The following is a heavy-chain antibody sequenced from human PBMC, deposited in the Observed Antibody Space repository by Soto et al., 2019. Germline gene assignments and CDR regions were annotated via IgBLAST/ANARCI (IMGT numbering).Heavy chain of an antibody. V-gene: IGHV4-4*02. Sequence: SEALSLTCAVSGGSINSRYWWSWVRQSPGKGLEWIGEIYHSGSTNYNPSLKSRVTISVDKSKNQFSLNLSSVTAADTAVYYCARDQNGSGNYYTRYFDYWGQGTLVTVS. J-gene: IGHJ4*02. CDR3: ARDQNGSGNYYTRYFDY. CDR1: GGSINSRYW. CDR2: IYHSGST. D-gene: IGHD3-10*01.